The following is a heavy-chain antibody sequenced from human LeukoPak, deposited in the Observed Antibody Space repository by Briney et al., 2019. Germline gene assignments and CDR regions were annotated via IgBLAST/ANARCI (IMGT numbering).Heavy chain of an antibody. CDR2: NSASGGEK. Sequence: PGGSLRLSCAASGFTFSSHRMSGVRQTPERGLEWVSSNSASGGEKFYADSVRGRFTISRDNSKNTLYLQMYSLRPEDTAIYYCAKIGVIGLWYFDYWGQGSLVTVSS. V-gene: IGHV3-23*01. CDR3: AKIGVIGLWYFDY. D-gene: IGHD2-21*01. J-gene: IGHJ4*02. CDR1: GFTFSSHR.